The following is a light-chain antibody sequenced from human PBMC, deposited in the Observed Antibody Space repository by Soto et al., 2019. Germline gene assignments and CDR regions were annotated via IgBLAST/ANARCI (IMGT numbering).Light chain of an antibody. CDR1: QSIRSNE. CDR3: RQYGSTAPLT. J-gene: IGKJ1*01. Sequence: EVVLTQSPGTLSLSPGERATLSCRASQSIRSNELAWYQQKPGQAPRLLIYRGSSRATGIPDRFSGRGSGTDFSSTISRLEPAEVAVYYCRQYGSTAPLTFGQGTRVEIK. CDR2: RGS. V-gene: IGKV3-20*01.